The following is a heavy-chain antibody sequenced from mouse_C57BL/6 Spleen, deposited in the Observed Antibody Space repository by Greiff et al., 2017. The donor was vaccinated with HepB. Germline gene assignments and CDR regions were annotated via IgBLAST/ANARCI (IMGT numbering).Heavy chain of an antibody. CDR2: INPNNGGT. V-gene: IGHV1-26*01. Sequence: EVQLQQSGPELVKPGASVKISCKASGYTFTDYYMNWVKQSHGKSLEWIGDINPNNGGTSYNQKFKGKATLTVDKSSSTAYMELRSLTSEDSAVYYCANYYGSSYEYAMDYWGQGTSVTVSS. CDR3: ANYYGSSYEYAMDY. J-gene: IGHJ4*01. CDR1: GYTFTDYY. D-gene: IGHD1-1*01.